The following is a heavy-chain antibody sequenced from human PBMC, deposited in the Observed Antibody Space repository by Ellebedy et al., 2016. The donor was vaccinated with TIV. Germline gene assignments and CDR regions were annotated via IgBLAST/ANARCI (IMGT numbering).Heavy chain of an antibody. CDR3: ARDLSFQISSSWYRAWFDP. D-gene: IGHD6-13*01. CDR2: ISSSSSTI. Sequence: GESLKISCAASGFTFSSYSMNWVRQAPGKGLEWVSYISSSSSTIYYADSVKGRFTISRDNAKNSLYLQMNSLRDEDTAVYYCARDLSFQISSSWYRAWFDPWGQGTLVTVSS. J-gene: IGHJ5*02. CDR1: GFTFSSYS. V-gene: IGHV3-48*02.